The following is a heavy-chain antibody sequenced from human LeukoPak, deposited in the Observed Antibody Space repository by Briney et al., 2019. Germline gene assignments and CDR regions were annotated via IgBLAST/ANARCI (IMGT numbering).Heavy chain of an antibody. D-gene: IGHD6-6*01. J-gene: IGHJ4*02. CDR1: GYTFTGYY. CDR3: AKRASSSSGLGY. Sequence: ASVKVSCRASGYTFTGYYMHWVRQAPGQGLEWMGWINPNSGGTNYAQKFQDRVTMTRDTSITTAYMDMSRLRSDDTAVYYCAKRASSSSGLGYWGQGTLVTVSS. CDR2: INPNSGGT. V-gene: IGHV1-2*02.